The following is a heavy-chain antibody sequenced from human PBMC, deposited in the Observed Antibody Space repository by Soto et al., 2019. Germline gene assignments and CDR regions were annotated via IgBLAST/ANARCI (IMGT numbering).Heavy chain of an antibody. Sequence: GGSPRLSCAASGFTFSSYWMSWVRQAPGKGLEWVANIKQDGSEKYYVDSVKGRFTISRDNAKNSLYLQMNSLRAEDTAVYYCARAGYYDSSGYYAFDAFDIWGQGTMVTVSS. CDR1: GFTFSSYW. V-gene: IGHV3-7*05. CDR2: IKQDGSEK. D-gene: IGHD3-22*01. J-gene: IGHJ3*02. CDR3: ARAGYYDSSGYYAFDAFDI.